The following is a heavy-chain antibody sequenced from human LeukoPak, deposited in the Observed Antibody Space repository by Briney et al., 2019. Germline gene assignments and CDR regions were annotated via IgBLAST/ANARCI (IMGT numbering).Heavy chain of an antibody. D-gene: IGHD1-26*01. CDR3: ANESVRAPTSWSY. CDR1: TDSITSKQW. J-gene: IGHJ4*02. V-gene: IGHV4-4*02. CDR2: VHKSGST. Sequence: TSETQSLTCSVSTDSITSKQWRWARQPPGKGLEWIGEVHKSGSTNYYPSLQSRVTISIDKSKNQIALELTSVTAADTAVYYCANESVRAPTSWSYWGQGILVTVSS.